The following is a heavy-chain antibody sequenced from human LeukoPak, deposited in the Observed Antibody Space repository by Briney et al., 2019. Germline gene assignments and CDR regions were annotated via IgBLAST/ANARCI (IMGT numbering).Heavy chain of an antibody. Sequence: GGSLRLSCAASGVSFSTYSMNWVRQAPGKGLEWVSSIGSSSIYRYYADSVKGRFTISRDNAKNSLYLQMNSLRAEDTAVYYCARGDYDILTGYDYYYYMDVWGKGTTVTISS. CDR3: ARGDYDILTGYDYYYYMDV. CDR2: IGSSSIYR. J-gene: IGHJ6*03. CDR1: GVSFSTYS. D-gene: IGHD3-9*01. V-gene: IGHV3-21*01.